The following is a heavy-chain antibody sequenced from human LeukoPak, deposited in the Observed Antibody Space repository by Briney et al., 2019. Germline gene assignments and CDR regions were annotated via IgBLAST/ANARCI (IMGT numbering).Heavy chain of an antibody. Sequence: GASVKVSCKASGYTFTSYDFNWLRQATGQGPEWMGRINPNSGDTNYAQKFQGRVTMTRDTSISTAYMELSRLRSDDTAVYYCARDYCGGDCFPDYWGQGTLVTVSS. CDR2: INPNSGDT. J-gene: IGHJ4*02. V-gene: IGHV1-2*06. D-gene: IGHD2-21*02. CDR1: GYTFTSYD. CDR3: ARDYCGGDCFPDY.